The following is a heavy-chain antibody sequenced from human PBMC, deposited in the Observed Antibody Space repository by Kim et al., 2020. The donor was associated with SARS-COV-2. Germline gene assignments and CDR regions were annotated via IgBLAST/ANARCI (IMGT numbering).Heavy chain of an antibody. V-gene: IGHV3-30*04. D-gene: IGHD2-2*01. Sequence: GGSLRLSCAASGFTFSSYAMHWVRQAPGKGLEWVAVISYDGSNKYYADSVKGRFTISRDNSKNTLYLQMNSLRAEDTAVYYCARDAVVVVPAAPPPQDYWGQGTLVTVSS. CDR3: ARDAVVVVPAAPPPQDY. CDR2: ISYDGSNK. J-gene: IGHJ4*02. CDR1: GFTFSSYA.